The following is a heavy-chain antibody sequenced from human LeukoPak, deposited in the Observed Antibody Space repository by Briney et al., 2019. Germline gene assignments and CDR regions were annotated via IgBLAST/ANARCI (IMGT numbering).Heavy chain of an antibody. CDR2: IGSSSYI. J-gene: IGHJ4*02. D-gene: IGHD2-21*01. CDR1: GFSFRSYS. V-gene: IGHV3-21*01. Sequence: GGSLRLSCAASGFSFRSYSMNWVRQAPGKGLEWVSSIGSSSYINYADSVQGRFTISRDNTKNSLYLQMNSLRAEDTAVYYCARDNSADYWGQGTLVTVSS. CDR3: ARDNSADY.